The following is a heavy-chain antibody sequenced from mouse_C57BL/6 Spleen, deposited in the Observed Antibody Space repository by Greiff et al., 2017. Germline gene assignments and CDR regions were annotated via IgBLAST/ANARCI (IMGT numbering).Heavy chain of an antibody. D-gene: IGHD1-1*01. CDR3: ARHYYGSSYRFDY. Sequence: VQLQQSGPELVKPGASVKISCKASGYAFSSSWMNWVKQRPGKGLEWIGRIYPGDGDTNYNGKFKGKATLTADKSSSTAYMQLSSLTSEDSAVYFCARHYYGSSYRFDYWGQGTTLTVSS. J-gene: IGHJ2*01. CDR1: GYAFSSSW. CDR2: IYPGDGDT. V-gene: IGHV1-82*01.